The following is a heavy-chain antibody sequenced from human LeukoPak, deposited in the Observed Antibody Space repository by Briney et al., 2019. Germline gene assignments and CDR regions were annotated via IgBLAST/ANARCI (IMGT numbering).Heavy chain of an antibody. CDR3: AREDSSGYYFDY. CDR2: IKQDGSEK. CDR1: GFTFSSYW. D-gene: IGHD3-22*01. V-gene: IGHV3-7*01. Sequence: GGSLRLPCTASGFTFSSYWMSWVRQAPGKGLEWVANIKQDGSEKYYVDSVKGRFTISRDNAKNSLYLQMNSLRAEDTAVYYCAREDSSGYYFDYWGQGTLVTVSS. J-gene: IGHJ4*02.